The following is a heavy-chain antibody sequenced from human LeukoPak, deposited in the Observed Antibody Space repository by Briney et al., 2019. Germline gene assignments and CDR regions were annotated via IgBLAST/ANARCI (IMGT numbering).Heavy chain of an antibody. CDR1: GFTFSSYA. D-gene: IGHD1-26*01. Sequence: GGSLRLSCAASGFTFSSYAMSWVRQAPGKGLEWVSAISGNGGSTYYADSVKGRFTISRDNSKNTLYLQMNSLRAEDTAVYYCAKDVMNSGSWGDYWGQGTLVTVSS. CDR3: AKDVMNSGSWGDY. V-gene: IGHV3-23*01. J-gene: IGHJ4*02. CDR2: ISGNGGST.